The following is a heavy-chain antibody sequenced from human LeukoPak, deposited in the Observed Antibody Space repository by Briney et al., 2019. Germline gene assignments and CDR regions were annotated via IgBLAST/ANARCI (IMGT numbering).Heavy chain of an antibody. CDR1: GYSFTSYW. J-gene: IGHJ4*02. D-gene: IGHD1-14*01. CDR2: IYPSDSDT. Sequence: GESLKISCKGSGYSFTSYWIGWVRQMPGKGLEWMGIIYPSDSDTRYSPSFQGHVTISADKSIDTAYLQWSSLKASDTAMYYCARHRRDQPFDYWGQGTLVTVSS. CDR3: ARHRRDQPFDY. V-gene: IGHV5-51*01.